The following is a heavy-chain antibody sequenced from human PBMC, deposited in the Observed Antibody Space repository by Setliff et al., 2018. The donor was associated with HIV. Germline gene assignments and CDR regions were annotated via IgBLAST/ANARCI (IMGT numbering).Heavy chain of an antibody. CDR3: ARDSSIWYLNGDGWFDP. Sequence: PSETLSLTCTVSGGSISSYYWSWIRQPPGKGLEWIGYIYTSRSTNYNPSLKSRVTISVDTSKNQFSLKLSSVTAADTAFYYCARDSSIWYLNGDGWFDPWGQGTLVTVAS. V-gene: IGHV4-4*09. CDR1: GGSISSYY. D-gene: IGHD6-13*01. CDR2: IYTSRST. J-gene: IGHJ5*02.